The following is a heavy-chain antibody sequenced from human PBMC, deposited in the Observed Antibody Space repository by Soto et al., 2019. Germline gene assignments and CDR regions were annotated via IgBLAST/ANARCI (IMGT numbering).Heavy chain of an antibody. V-gene: IGHV4-59*08. CDR3: ARRSPNYPFDS. D-gene: IGHD1-7*01. J-gene: IGHJ4*02. Sequence: QVQLQESGSGLVKPSETLSLTCSVSGGSISTYYWNWIRQPPGKGLEWLGDIKNYGSTHSNPSLRSRSTMSVDTSKNQFSLRLSSVTAADTAIYFCARRSPNYPFDSWGQGTLVTVSS. CDR1: GGSISTYY. CDR2: IKNYGST.